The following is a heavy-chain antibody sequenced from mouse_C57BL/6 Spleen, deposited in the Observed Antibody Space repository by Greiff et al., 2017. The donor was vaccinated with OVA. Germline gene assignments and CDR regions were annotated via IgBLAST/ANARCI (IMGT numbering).Heavy chain of an antibody. CDR1: GYTFTDYN. Sequence: VQLKESGPELVKPGASVKIPCKASGYTFTDYNMDWVKQSHGKSLEWIGDINPNNGVTIYNQKFKGKATLTVDKSSSTAYMELRSLTSEDTAVYYCARVSRGYFDYWGQGTTLTVSS. V-gene: IGHV1-18*01. CDR3: ARVSRGYFDY. CDR2: INPNNGVT. J-gene: IGHJ2*01.